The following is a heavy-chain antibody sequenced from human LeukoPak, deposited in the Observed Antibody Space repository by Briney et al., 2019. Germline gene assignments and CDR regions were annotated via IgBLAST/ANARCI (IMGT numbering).Heavy chain of an antibody. CDR2: IYYSGST. V-gene: IGHV4-39*01. CDR1: GGSISRSSYY. J-gene: IGHJ4*02. Sequence: SETLSLTCTVSGGSISRSSYYWGWIRQPPGRGLEWIGSIYYSGSTYYNPSLKSRVTISVDTSKNQFSLRLSSVNAADTAVFYCARQGYADFSSRPFDYWGQGTLVTVSS. CDR3: ARQGYADFSSRPFDY. D-gene: IGHD2-8*01.